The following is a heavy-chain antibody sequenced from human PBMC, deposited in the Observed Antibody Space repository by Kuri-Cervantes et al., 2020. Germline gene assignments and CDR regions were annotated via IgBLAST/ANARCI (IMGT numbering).Heavy chain of an antibody. V-gene: IGHV3-30*03. CDR3: ARDLYSYGPWGYYGMDV. J-gene: IGHJ6*02. CDR2: ISYDGSNK. D-gene: IGHD5-18*01. Sequence: GESLKISCAASGFTFSSYGMHWVRQAPGKGLEWVAVISYDGSNKYYADSVKGRFTISRDNSKNTLYVQMNSLRAEDTAVYYCARDLYSYGPWGYYGMDVWGQGTTVTVSS. CDR1: GFTFSSYG.